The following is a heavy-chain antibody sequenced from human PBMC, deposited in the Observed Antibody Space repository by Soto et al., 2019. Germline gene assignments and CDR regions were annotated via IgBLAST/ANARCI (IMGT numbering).Heavy chain of an antibody. CDR1: GYTFTSYY. V-gene: IGHV1-46*01. CDR2: INPSGGST. Sequence: ASVKVSCKASGYTFTSYYMHWVRQAPGQGLEWMGIINPSGGSTSYAQKFQGRVTMTRDTSTSTVYMELSSLRSEDTAVYYCARDGALYSGSYFRENAFDIWGQGTMVTVSS. J-gene: IGHJ3*02. CDR3: ARDGALYSGSYFRENAFDI. D-gene: IGHD1-26*01.